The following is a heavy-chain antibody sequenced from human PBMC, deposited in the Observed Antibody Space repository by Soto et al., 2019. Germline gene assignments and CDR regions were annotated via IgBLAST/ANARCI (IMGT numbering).Heavy chain of an antibody. CDR1: GFTVSSNY. CDR2: IYSGGST. D-gene: IGHD3-22*01. V-gene: IGHV3-53*01. Sequence: EVQLVESGGGLIQPGGSLRLSCAASGFTVSSNYMSWVRQAPGKGLEWVSVIYSGGSTYYADSVKGRFTISRDNSKNTLYLQMNSLRAENTAEYYCASARVDSGCPEYFRHWGQGTLVTVPS. CDR3: ASARVDSGCPEYFRH. J-gene: IGHJ1*01.